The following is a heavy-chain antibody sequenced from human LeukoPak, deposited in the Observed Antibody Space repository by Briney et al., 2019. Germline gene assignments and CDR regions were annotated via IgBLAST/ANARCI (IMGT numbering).Heavy chain of an antibody. V-gene: IGHV3-23*01. CDR3: AKDGRYSSSSFFDY. D-gene: IGHD6-6*01. J-gene: IGHJ4*02. CDR1: GFTLSNYA. CDR2: ISGSGGTT. Sequence: GGSLRLSCVASGFTLSNYAMTWVRQAPGKGLEWVSTISGSGGTTNYADSVKGRFTISRDSSKSTLYLQMNSLRAEDTAVYFCAKDGRYSSSSFFDYWGQGTLVTVSS.